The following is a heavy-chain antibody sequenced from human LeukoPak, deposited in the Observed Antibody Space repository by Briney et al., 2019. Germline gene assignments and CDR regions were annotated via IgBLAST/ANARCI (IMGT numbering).Heavy chain of an antibody. J-gene: IGHJ4*02. D-gene: IGHD3-10*01. V-gene: IGHV1-24*01. Sequence: ASVKVSCKISGYSLSELSIHWVRQAPGKGLEWMGGFDREDDEAIYAQSFQGRVTMTEDTSTDTAYMELSSLRSDDAAVYYCARYNTMVRGVNQFDYWGQGTLVTVSS. CDR3: ARYNTMVRGVNQFDY. CDR2: FDREDDEA. CDR1: GYSLSELS.